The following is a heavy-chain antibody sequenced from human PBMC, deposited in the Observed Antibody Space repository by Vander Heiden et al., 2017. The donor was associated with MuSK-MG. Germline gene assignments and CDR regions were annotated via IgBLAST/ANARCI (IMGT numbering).Heavy chain of an antibody. V-gene: IGHV4-39*01. J-gene: IGHJ4*02. CDR3: ARSRNWGPFFDY. Sequence: QLQLQESGPGLVKPSETLSLICTVSGASISSSNYYWGWIRQSPGKGLEWIGSFSYSESTYYTPSLKSRVTISVDTSKNQFSLELTSVTAADAAVYYCARSRNWGPFFDYWGQGTLVTVSS. CDR2: FSYSEST. CDR1: GASISSSNYY. D-gene: IGHD7-27*01.